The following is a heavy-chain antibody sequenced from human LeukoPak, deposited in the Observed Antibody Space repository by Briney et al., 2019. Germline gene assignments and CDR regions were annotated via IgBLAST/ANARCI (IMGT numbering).Heavy chain of an antibody. Sequence: GGSLRLSCAASGFTFSSYAMSWVRQAPGKGLEWVSAISGSGGSTYYADSVKGRFTISRDNSKNTLYLQMNSLRAEDTAVYYCANDPLIAAAGWSDCWGQGTLVTVSS. J-gene: IGHJ4*02. V-gene: IGHV3-23*01. D-gene: IGHD6-13*01. CDR1: GFTFSSYA. CDR3: ANDPLIAAAGWSDC. CDR2: ISGSGGST.